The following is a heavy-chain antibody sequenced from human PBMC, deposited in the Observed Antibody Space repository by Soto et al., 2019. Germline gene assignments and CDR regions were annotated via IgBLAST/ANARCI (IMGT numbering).Heavy chain of an antibody. D-gene: IGHD5-18*01. V-gene: IGHV3-66*01. Sequence: EVQLVESGGGLVQPGGSLRLSCAASGFTVSTNFMTWVRQAPGKGLEWVSVIYSGRSTFYADSVKGRFTITRDNSKNTLYFQMNSLRVEDTAVYYCARARMQLWPNYYDDGLDVWGQGTTVTVSS. J-gene: IGHJ6*02. CDR1: GFTVSTNF. CDR3: ARARMQLWPNYYDDGLDV. CDR2: IYSGRST.